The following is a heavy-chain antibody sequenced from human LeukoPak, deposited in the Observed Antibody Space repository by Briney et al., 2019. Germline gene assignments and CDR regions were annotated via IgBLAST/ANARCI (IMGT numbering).Heavy chain of an antibody. CDR2: IKQDGSEK. J-gene: IGHJ4*02. Sequence: GGSLRLSCAASGFTFSSYWMSWVRQAPGKGLEWVANIKQDGSEKYYVDSVKGRFTISRDNAKNSLYLQMNSLRAEDTAVYYCAKDRPPYCSSISCPLDYWGQGTLVTVSS. CDR3: AKDRPPYCSSISCPLDY. D-gene: IGHD2-2*01. V-gene: IGHV3-7*01. CDR1: GFTFSSYW.